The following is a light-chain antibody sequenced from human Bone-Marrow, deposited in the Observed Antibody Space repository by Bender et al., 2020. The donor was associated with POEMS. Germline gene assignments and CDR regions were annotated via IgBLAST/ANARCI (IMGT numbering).Light chain of an antibody. CDR2: INN. Sequence: QSVLTQPPSASGTPGQRVTISCSGSSSNIGTNPVNWYQQLPGTAPKLLIYINNQRPSGVPDRFSGSKSGNTACLTISGLRAEDEADYYCCSYAGSYTLAVFGTGTKVTVL. CDR1: SSNIGTNP. J-gene: IGLJ1*01. V-gene: IGLV1-44*01. CDR3: CSYAGSYTLAV.